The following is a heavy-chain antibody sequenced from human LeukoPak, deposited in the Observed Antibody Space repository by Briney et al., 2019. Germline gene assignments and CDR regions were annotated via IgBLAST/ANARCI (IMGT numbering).Heavy chain of an antibody. J-gene: IGHJ4*02. CDR1: GGLISNYY. Sequence: SDTLSLTCTVSGGLISNYYWSWIRQPAGKGLEWIGRIPASGNTNYNPSIKSRVTMSVDTSMNLFALKLSSVTAADTAVYYCARQGVATAIDYWGQGTLVTVSS. CDR2: IPASGNT. V-gene: IGHV4-4*07. D-gene: IGHD2-21*02. CDR3: ARQGVATAIDY.